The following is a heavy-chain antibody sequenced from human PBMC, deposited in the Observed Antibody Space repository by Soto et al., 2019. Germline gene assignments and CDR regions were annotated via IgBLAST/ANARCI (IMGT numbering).Heavy chain of an antibody. D-gene: IGHD3-3*01. V-gene: IGHV3-23*01. CDR1: GFTFSSYA. Sequence: EVQLLESGGGLVQPGGSLRLSCAASGFTFSSYAMSWVRQAPGKGLEWVSAISGSGGSTYYADSVKGRFTISRDNSKNTLYLQMNSLRAEDTAVYYCAKRNDFWSGFPYYYYYYMDVWGKGTTVTVSS. J-gene: IGHJ6*03. CDR3: AKRNDFWSGFPYYYYYYMDV. CDR2: ISGSGGST.